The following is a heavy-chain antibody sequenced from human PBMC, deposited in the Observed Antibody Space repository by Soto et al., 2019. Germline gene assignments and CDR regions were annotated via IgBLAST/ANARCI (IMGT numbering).Heavy chain of an antibody. V-gene: IGHV4-59*08. J-gene: IGHJ4*02. CDR2: IYYSGST. CDR3: ARQGYYDLLSGYYLFDY. Sequence: SETLSLTCTVSGGSISSYYWSWIRQPPGKGLEWIGYIYYSGSTNYNPSLKSRVIISVDKSKNQFSLKLSSVTDADTAVYYCARQGYYDLLSGYYLFDYWGQGILVTVSS. CDR1: GGSISSYY. D-gene: IGHD3-3*01.